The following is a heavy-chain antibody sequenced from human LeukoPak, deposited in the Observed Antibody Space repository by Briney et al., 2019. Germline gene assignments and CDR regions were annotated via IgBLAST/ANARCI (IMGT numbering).Heavy chain of an antibody. Sequence: SETLSLTCTVSGGSISSYCWSWIRQPPGKGLEWIGYIYYSGSTNYNPSLKSRVTISVDTSKNQFSLKLSSVTAADTAMYYCARDTAAGILHWFDPWGQGTLVTVSS. CDR3: ARDTAAGILHWFDP. J-gene: IGHJ5*02. D-gene: IGHD6-13*01. CDR2: IYYSGST. V-gene: IGHV4-59*01. CDR1: GGSISSYC.